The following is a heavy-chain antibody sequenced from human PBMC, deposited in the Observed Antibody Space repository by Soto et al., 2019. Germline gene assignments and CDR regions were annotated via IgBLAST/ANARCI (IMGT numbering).Heavy chain of an antibody. V-gene: IGHV4-39*01. CDR2: IYYSGST. D-gene: IGHD3-3*01. CDR1: GGSISSSSYY. Sequence: SETLSLTCTVSGGSISSSSYYWGWIRQPPGKGLEWIGSIYYSGSTYYNPSLKSRVTISVDTSKNQFSLKLSSVTAADTAVYYCARRIYAFWSGSYYGMDVWRQGTTVTVSS. J-gene: IGHJ6*02. CDR3: ARRIYAFWSGSYYGMDV.